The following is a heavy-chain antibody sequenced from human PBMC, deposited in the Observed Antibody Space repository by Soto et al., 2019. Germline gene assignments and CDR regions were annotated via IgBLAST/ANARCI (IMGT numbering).Heavy chain of an antibody. CDR2: INPNSGGT. Sequence: RXSVKVSCKASVYTFTGYYMHWVRQAPGQGLEWMGWINPNSGGTNYAQKFQGRVTMTRDTSISTAYMELSRLRSDDTAVYYCARGLIPRPHWFDPWGQGTLVTVSS. D-gene: IGHD3-16*01. J-gene: IGHJ5*02. CDR1: VYTFTGYY. CDR3: ARGLIPRPHWFDP. V-gene: IGHV1-2*02.